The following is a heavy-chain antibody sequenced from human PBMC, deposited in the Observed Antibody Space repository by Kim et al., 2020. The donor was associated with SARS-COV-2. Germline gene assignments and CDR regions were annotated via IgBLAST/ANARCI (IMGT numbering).Heavy chain of an antibody. CDR1: GFTFSSYA. J-gene: IGHJ6*02. V-gene: IGHV3-30-3*01. D-gene: IGHD4-17*01. CDR3: ARSRYGGYYYGMDV. CDR2: ISYDGSNK. Sequence: GGSLRLSCAASGFTFSSYARHWVRQAPGKGLEWVAVISYDGSNKYYADSVKGRFTISRDNSKNTLYLQMDSLRAEDTAVYYCARSRYGGYYYGMDVWGQGTTVTVSS.